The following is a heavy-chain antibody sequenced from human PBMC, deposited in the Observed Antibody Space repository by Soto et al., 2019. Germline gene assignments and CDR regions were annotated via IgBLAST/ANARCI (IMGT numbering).Heavy chain of an antibody. CDR2: INPNSGGT. V-gene: IGHV1-2*02. Sequence: GASVKVSCKASGYTFTDYYMHWVRQAPGQGLEWMGWINPNSGGTNYAQKFQGRVTMTRDTSISTASMELTRLTSDDTAIYYCARGDSTDCSNGVCSFFYNHDMDVWGQGTTVTVSS. CDR1: GYTFTDYY. CDR3: ARGDSTDCSNGVCSFFYNHDMDV. D-gene: IGHD2-8*01. J-gene: IGHJ6*02.